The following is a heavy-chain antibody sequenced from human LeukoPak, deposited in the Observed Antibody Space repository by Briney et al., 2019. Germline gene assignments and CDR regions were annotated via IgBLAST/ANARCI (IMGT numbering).Heavy chain of an antibody. CDR3: ARDSIVVVPAAMYEDYYYYYYMDV. D-gene: IGHD2-2*01. V-gene: IGHV3-23*01. J-gene: IGHJ6*03. CDR1: GFTFRSYA. CDR2: ISGSGGST. Sequence: GGSLRLSCAASGFTFRSYAMSWVRQAPGKGLEWVSSISGSGGSTYYADSVKGRFTISRDNSKNTLYLQMNSLRAEDTAVYYCARDSIVVVPAAMYEDYYYYYYMDVWGKGTTVTVSS.